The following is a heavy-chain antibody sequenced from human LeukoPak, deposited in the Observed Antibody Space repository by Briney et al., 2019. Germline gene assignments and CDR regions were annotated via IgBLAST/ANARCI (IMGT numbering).Heavy chain of an antibody. CDR3: AKDLGGGMIVVVGIDY. CDR1: GFTFSSYG. V-gene: IGHV3-30*18. J-gene: IGHJ4*02. Sequence: GRSLRLSCAASGFTFSSYGMHWARQAPGKGLEWVAVISYDGSNKYYADSVKGRFTISRDNSKNTLYLQMNSLRAEDTAVYYCAKDLGGGMIVVVGIDYWGQGTLVTVSS. CDR2: ISYDGSNK. D-gene: IGHD3-22*01.